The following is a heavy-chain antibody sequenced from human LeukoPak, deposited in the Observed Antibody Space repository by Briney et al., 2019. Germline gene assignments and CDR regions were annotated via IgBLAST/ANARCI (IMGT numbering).Heavy chain of an antibody. V-gene: IGHV3-30*02. J-gene: IGHJ4*02. D-gene: IGHD3-22*01. CDR3: ARNDYYDSSGYSLPDY. Sequence: GGSLRLSCAASGFTFSSYGMHWVRQAPGKGLEWVAFIRYDGSNKYYADSVKGRFTISRDNSKNTLYLQMNSLRAEDTAVYYCARNDYYDSSGYSLPDYWGQGTLVTVSS. CDR1: GFTFSSYG. CDR2: IRYDGSNK.